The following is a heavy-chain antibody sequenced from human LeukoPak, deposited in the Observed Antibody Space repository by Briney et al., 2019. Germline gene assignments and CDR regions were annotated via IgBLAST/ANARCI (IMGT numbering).Heavy chain of an antibody. CDR2: ISYDGSNK. Sequence: GGSLRLSCAASGFTFSSYAMHWVRQAPGKGLEWVAVISYDGSNKYYADSVKGRFTISRDNSKNTLYLQMNSLRAEDTAVYYCARDLALRYFDWSPGDYWGQGTLVTVSS. CDR3: ARDLALRYFDWSPGDY. V-gene: IGHV3-30-3*01. CDR1: GFTFSSYA. J-gene: IGHJ4*02. D-gene: IGHD3-9*01.